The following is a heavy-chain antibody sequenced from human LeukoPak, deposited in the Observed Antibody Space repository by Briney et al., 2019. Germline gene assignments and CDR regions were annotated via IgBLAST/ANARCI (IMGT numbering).Heavy chain of an antibody. J-gene: IGHJ5*02. V-gene: IGHV1-18*01. Sequence: ASVTVXCKASGYTFTSYGISWVGQAPGQGLEWMGWISAYNGNKDYAQKLQGRVTITTDTSTSTAYMELRSLRSDDTAVYYCARXFVATXVAGTGWFDPWGQGTLVTVSS. CDR1: GYTFTSYG. CDR2: ISAYNGNK. D-gene: IGHD6-19*01. CDR3: ARXFVATXVAGTGWFDP.